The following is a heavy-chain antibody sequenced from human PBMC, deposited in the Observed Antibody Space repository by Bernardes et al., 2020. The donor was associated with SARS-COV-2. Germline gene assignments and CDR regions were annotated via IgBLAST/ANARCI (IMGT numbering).Heavy chain of an antibody. J-gene: IGHJ4*02. V-gene: IGHV1-2*02. Sequence: ASMKVSCKASGYTFTGYYMHWVRQAPGQGLEWMGWINPNSGGTNYAQKFQGRVTMTRDTSISTAYMELSRLRSDDTAVYYCARDFWSGYYIDDYWGQGTLVTVSS. D-gene: IGHD3-3*01. CDR2: INPNSGGT. CDR3: ARDFWSGYYIDDY. CDR1: GYTFTGYY.